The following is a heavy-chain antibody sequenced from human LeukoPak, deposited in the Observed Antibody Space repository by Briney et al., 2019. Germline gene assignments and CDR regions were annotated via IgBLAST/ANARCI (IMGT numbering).Heavy chain of an antibody. D-gene: IGHD3-22*01. CDR1: GGSISSGSYY. CDR2: IYTSGST. J-gene: IGHJ3*01. CDR3: AITYYYDNSGSSDAFNF. Sequence: SETLSLTCTVSGGSISSGSYYCSWIRQPAGKGLEWIGRIYTSGSTNYNPSLKSRVTMSVDTSKNQFSLNLRSVTAADTAMYYCAITYYYDNSGSSDAFNFWGQGTMVTVSS. V-gene: IGHV4-61*02.